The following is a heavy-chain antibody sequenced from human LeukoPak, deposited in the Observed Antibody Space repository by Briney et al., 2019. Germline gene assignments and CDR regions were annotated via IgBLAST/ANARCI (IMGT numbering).Heavy chain of an antibody. D-gene: IGHD3-3*01. CDR1: GYSFTSYW. Sequence: PGESLKISCKGSGYSFTSYWIGWVRQLPGKGLEWMGIIYPGDSDTRYSPSFEGQVIISADKSISTAYLQWSSLKTSDTAMYYCARHTDDSAYWGQGTLVTVSS. CDR3: ARHTDDSAY. CDR2: IYPGDSDT. V-gene: IGHV5-51*01. J-gene: IGHJ4*02.